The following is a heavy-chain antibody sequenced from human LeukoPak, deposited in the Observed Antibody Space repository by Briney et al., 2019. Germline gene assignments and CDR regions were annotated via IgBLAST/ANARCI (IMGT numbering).Heavy chain of an antibody. Sequence: SETLSLTCTVSGGSISSSSYYWGWIRQPAGKGLEWIGRIYTSGSTNYNPSLKSRVTISVDTSKNQFSLKLSSVTAADTAVYYCASTLWFGAYYFDYWGQGTLVTVSS. CDR1: GGSISSSSYY. V-gene: IGHV4-61*02. J-gene: IGHJ4*02. D-gene: IGHD3-10*01. CDR2: IYTSGST. CDR3: ASTLWFGAYYFDY.